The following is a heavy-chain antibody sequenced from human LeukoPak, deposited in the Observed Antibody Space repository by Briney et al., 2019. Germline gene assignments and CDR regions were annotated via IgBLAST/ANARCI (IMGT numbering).Heavy chain of an antibody. V-gene: IGHV3-49*04. Sequence: GGSLRLSCTASGFTFGDYAMSWVRQAPGKGLEWVTFIRNKAYGGTAEYAASVKGRFTISRDDSKSIAYLQMNSLKTEDTAVYYCARMGPVYYFDYWGQGTLVTVSS. J-gene: IGHJ4*02. D-gene: IGHD3-16*01. CDR2: IRNKAYGGTA. CDR1: GFTFGDYA. CDR3: ARMGPVYYFDY.